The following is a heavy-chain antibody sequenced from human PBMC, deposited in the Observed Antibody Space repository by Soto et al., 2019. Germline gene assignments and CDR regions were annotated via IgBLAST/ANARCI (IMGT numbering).Heavy chain of an antibody. CDR3: ARDTFPGYCTSGNCFSVGGAAS. V-gene: IGHV3-23*01. J-gene: IGHJ5*02. CDR2: ISGSGDTI. Sequence: EVQLLESGGGLVQSGGSLRLSCAASGFTFSTYGMSWVRQAPGKGLKWVSSISGSGDTIYYADSVKGRFTVSRDNSKNTLYLQLNSLRAQDTALYSCARDTFPGYCTSGNCFSVGGAASWGLGTLVTVSS. CDR1: GFTFSTYG. D-gene: IGHD2-15*01.